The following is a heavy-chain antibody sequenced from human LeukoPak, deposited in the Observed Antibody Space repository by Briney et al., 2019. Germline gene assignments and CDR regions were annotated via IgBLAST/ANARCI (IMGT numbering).Heavy chain of an antibody. CDR1: GFTFSSYA. J-gene: IGHJ5*02. D-gene: IGHD3-10*01. Sequence: SGGSLRLSCAASGFTFSSYAMSWVRQAPGKGLEWVSAISGSGGSTYYADSVKGRFTISRDNSKNTLYLQMNSLRAEDTAVYYCAKDRYYYGSGNWFDPWGQGTLVTVSS. V-gene: IGHV3-23*01. CDR2: ISGSGGST. CDR3: AKDRYYYGSGNWFDP.